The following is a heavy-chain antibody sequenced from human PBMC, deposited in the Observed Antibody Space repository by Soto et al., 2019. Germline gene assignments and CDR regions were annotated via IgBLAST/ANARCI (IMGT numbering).Heavy chain of an antibody. Sequence: GGSLRLSCAASGFTFSSYAMSWVRQAPGKGLEWVSAISGSGGSTYYADSVKGRFTISRDNSKNTLYLQMNSLRAEDTAVYYCAKDIIFGVVIVTDYYGMDVWGQGTTVTVSS. J-gene: IGHJ6*02. D-gene: IGHD3-3*01. CDR3: AKDIIFGVVIVTDYYGMDV. CDR2: ISGSGGST. V-gene: IGHV3-23*01. CDR1: GFTFSSYA.